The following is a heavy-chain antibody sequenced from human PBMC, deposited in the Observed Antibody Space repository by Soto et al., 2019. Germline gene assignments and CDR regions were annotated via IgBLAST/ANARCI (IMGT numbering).Heavy chain of an antibody. D-gene: IGHD6-13*01. Sequence: EVQLLESGGGLVQPGGSLRLSCAASGFTFRSYDMSWVRQAPGKGLEWVSAITGSGASTYYADSVKGRFTISRDNSDNTLHGQMKSLRAEDRALYYCAKDARFSRNTGHYNDAFDIWGQGTMVTVSS. CDR2: ITGSGAST. CDR1: GFTFRSYD. CDR3: AKDARFSRNTGHYNDAFDI. J-gene: IGHJ3*02. V-gene: IGHV3-23*01.